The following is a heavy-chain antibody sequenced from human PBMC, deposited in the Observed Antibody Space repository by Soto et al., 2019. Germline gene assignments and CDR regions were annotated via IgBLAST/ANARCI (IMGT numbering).Heavy chain of an antibody. D-gene: IGHD3-22*01. Sequence: PSETLSLTXAVYGGSFSGYYWSWIRQPPGKGLEWIGEINHSGSTNYNSSLKCRVTISVDTSKNQFSLKLSSVTAADTAVYNCARVRWNYYHSSGPEPFDYWGQGTLLTVSS. CDR1: GGSFSGYY. CDR3: ARVRWNYYHSSGPEPFDY. J-gene: IGHJ4*02. CDR2: INHSGST. V-gene: IGHV4-34*01.